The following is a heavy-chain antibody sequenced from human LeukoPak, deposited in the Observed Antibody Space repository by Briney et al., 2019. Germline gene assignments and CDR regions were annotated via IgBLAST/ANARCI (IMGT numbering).Heavy chain of an antibody. J-gene: IGHJ5*02. D-gene: IGHD3-22*01. V-gene: IGHV4-34*01. CDR2: INHSGST. CDR1: GGSFSGYY. CDR3: ARVGVRYYDSSGPHH. Sequence: SETLSLTCAVYGGSFSGYYWSWIRQPPGKGLEWIGEINHSGSTNYNPSLKSRVTISVDTSKNQFSLKLSSVTAADTAVYYCARVGVRYYDSSGPHHWGQGTLVTVSS.